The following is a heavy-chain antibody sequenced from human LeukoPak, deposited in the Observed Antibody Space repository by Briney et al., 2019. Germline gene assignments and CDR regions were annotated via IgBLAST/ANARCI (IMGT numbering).Heavy chain of an antibody. Sequence: GASVKVSCKTSGYTFTNYYMHLVRQAPGQGLEWMGIINPSGTSTTYAQKFQGRVTMTRDTSTSTDFMELSSLRSEDTAVYYCARHDLGGSSLFDYWGQGTLVTVSS. CDR1: GYTFTNYY. CDR2: INPSGTST. D-gene: IGHD2-15*01. CDR3: ARHDLGGSSLFDY. J-gene: IGHJ4*02. V-gene: IGHV1-46*01.